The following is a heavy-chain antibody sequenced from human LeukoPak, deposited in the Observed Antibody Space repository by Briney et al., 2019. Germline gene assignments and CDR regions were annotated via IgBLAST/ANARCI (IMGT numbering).Heavy chain of an antibody. CDR2: IYYTGST. J-gene: IGHJ3*02. CDR1: GGSLSTYY. CDR3: ARGSITVVPAFDI. D-gene: IGHD4-23*01. Sequence: SETLSLTCTVSGGSLSTYYWSWIRQPPGKGLEWIACIYYTGSTNYNPSLKSRGTMSVDTPKNQFSLRLTSVTAADTAVYYCARGSITVVPAFDIWGQGTVVTVSS. V-gene: IGHV4-59*12.